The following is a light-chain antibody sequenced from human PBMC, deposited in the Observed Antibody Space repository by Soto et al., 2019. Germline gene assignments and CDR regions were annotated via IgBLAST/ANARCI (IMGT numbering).Light chain of an antibody. J-gene: IGKJ4*01. CDR3: QQYTAWPLT. CDR1: QTVYNN. Sequence: IVMTQSPATLSVSPGEKATLSCRASQTVYNNLAWYQQKPGQAPRLLVYFASTRAAGIPARFSGSGSGTEFSLTISSLQSEDFALYSCQQYTAWPLTFGGGTKVDTK. V-gene: IGKV3-15*01. CDR2: FAS.